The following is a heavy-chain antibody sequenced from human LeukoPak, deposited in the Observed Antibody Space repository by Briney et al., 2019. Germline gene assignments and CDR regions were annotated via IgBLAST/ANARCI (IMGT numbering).Heavy chain of an antibody. J-gene: IGHJ5*02. D-gene: IGHD6-19*01. CDR1: GTSVSTDNSH. CDR2: TYQGGDS. CDR3: ARSFYSSGWYTPLRWFDT. Sequence: PSEPLPLTCTVSGTSVSTDNSHGSWIRQPPGKGLEGIAHTYQGGDSHYDTSLKSRLSISIDTSKNQFSLRLTSVTAADTAVYFCARSFYSSGWYTPLRWFDTWGQGALVTVSS. V-gene: IGHV4-61*01.